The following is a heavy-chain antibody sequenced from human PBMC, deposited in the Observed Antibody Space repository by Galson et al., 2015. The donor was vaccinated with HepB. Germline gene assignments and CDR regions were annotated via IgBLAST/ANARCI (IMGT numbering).Heavy chain of an antibody. CDR3: ARFTNYYYYYMDV. V-gene: IGHV3-66*01. CDR2: IYSGGST. D-gene: IGHD1-1*01. CDR1: GFTVSSNY. Sequence: SLRLSCAASGFTVSSNYMSWVRQAPGKGLEWVSVIYSGGSTYYADSVKGRFTISRDNSKNTLYLQMNSLRAEDTAVYYCARFTNYYYYYMDVWGKGTTVTVSS. J-gene: IGHJ6*03.